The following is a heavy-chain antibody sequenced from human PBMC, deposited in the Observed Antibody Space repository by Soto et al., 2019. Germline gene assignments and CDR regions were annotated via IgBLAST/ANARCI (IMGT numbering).Heavy chain of an antibody. V-gene: IGHV4-31*03. Sequence: QVKLQESGPELLKPSQPLSLSASVSGGSITSGGYYWSWSRKHPGKGMDWIGYIDNSGRTYYNPAFTRRVTISIDTSKTHFSLKLSSVTASDTAVYYCARSFDPWGQGTLVTVSS. J-gene: IGHJ5*02. CDR2: IDNSGRT. CDR3: ARSFDP. CDR1: GGSITSGGYY.